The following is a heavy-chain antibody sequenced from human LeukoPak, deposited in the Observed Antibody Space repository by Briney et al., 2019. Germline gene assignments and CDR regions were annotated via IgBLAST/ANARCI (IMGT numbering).Heavy chain of an antibody. CDR2: VSFGGGT. V-gene: IGHV4-59*01. CDR3: SRDSPRDGYNYAEYFQH. D-gene: IGHD5-24*01. CDR1: GGSISTDY. J-gene: IGHJ1*01. Sequence: PSETLSLTCTVSGGSISTDYWSWIRQPPGKGLDWIGYVSFGGGTNYNPSLKSRVITSADTSKNQFSLNLTSVTAADTAVYYCSRDSPRDGYNYAEYFQHWGRGTLVTVSS.